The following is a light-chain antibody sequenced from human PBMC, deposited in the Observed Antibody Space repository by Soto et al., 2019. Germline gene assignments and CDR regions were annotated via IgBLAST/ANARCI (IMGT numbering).Light chain of an antibody. J-gene: IGLJ1*01. V-gene: IGLV2-14*01. CDR1: SSDVGGYNY. CDR3: SSYTSSSSPLV. CDR2: DVS. Sequence: QSVLTQPASVSESPGQSITISCTGTSSDVGGYNYVSWYQQHPGKAPKLMIYDVSNRPSGVSNRFSGSKSGNTASLTISGLQAEDEADYYCSSYTSSSSPLVFGTGTKVTVL.